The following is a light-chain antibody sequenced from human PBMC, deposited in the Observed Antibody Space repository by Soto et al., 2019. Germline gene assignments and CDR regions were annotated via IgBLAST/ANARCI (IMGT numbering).Light chain of an antibody. Sequence: IHMTQTPSTLSASVGDRVTITCRASQSISSWLAWYQQKPGKAPKLLIYKASSLESGVPSRFSGSGSGTEFTLTISSLQPDDFATYYCQQYNSYPVTFGGGTKVDIK. J-gene: IGKJ4*01. CDR3: QQYNSYPVT. V-gene: IGKV1-5*03. CDR2: KAS. CDR1: QSISSW.